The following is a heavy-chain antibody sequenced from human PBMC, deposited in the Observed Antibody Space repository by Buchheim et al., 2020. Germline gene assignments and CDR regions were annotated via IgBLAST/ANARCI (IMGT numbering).Heavy chain of an antibody. J-gene: IGHJ5*02. Sequence: EVQLVESGGGLVQPGGSLRLSCAASGFTFSSYWMSWVRQAPGKGLEWVANIKQDGSEKYYVDSVKGRFTISRDNAKNSLYLQLNSLRAEDTAVYYCAARYCSSTSCYLNNWFDPWGQGTL. CDR1: GFTFSSYW. CDR3: AARYCSSTSCYLNNWFDP. CDR2: IKQDGSEK. D-gene: IGHD2-2*01. V-gene: IGHV3-7*03.